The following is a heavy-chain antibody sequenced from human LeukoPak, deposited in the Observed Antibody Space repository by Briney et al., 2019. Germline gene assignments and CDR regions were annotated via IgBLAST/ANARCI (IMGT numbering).Heavy chain of an antibody. D-gene: IGHD1-26*01. V-gene: IGHV1-18*01. CDR1: GYTFTSYG. Sequence: ASVKVSCKASGYTFTSYGISWVRQAPGQGLEWMGWISAYNGNTNYAQKLQGRVTMTTDTSTSTAYMELRSLRSDDTAVYYCARWRELLPSVRYFDYWGQGTLVTVSS. CDR3: ARWRELLPSVRYFDY. CDR2: ISAYNGNT. J-gene: IGHJ4*02.